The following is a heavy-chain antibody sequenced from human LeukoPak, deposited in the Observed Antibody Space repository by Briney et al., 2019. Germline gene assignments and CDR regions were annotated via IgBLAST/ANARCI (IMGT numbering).Heavy chain of an antibody. CDR1: GFSFSSYN. D-gene: IGHD1-26*01. J-gene: IGHJ6*03. CDR2: ITSSSTYT. V-gene: IGHV3-21*01. CDR3: ARDPYSGTYGDTYYYYMDV. Sequence: GSLRLSCAASGFSFSSYNMNWVRQTPGKGLEWVSSITSSSTYTFYADSVKGRFTISRDNARNSLYLQMNSLRAEDTAVYYCARDPYSGTYGDTYYYYMDVWGKGTTVTISS.